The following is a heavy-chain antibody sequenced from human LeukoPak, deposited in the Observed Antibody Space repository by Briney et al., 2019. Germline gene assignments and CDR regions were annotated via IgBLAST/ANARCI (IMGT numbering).Heavy chain of an antibody. D-gene: IGHD4-17*01. J-gene: IGHJ4*02. CDR3: ARDGETTVTTFPFDY. CDR1: GYTFTSYY. Sequence: ASVKVSCKASGYTFTSYYMHWVRQAPGQGLEWMGIINPSGGSTSYAQKFQGRATMTRDTSTSTVYMELSSLRSEDTAVYYCARDGETTVTTFPFDYWGQGTLVTVSS. CDR2: INPSGGST. V-gene: IGHV1-46*01.